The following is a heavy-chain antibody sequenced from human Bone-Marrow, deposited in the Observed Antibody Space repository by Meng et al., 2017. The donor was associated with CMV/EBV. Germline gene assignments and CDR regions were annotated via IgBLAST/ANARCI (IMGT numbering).Heavy chain of an antibody. D-gene: IGHD3-10*02. CDR3: AKARSHVFKLSN. CDR2: ISSTSTYI. CDR1: GFTFSVDN. J-gene: IGHJ4*02. V-gene: IGHV3-21*04. Sequence: ASLKISWAASGFTFSVDNMNWVRQAPGKELVWVSSISSTSTYIYYADSVKGRFTISRDNAKNSLYLQRNSLRDEATAVYYCAKARSHVFKLSNWGQGTLVTVSS.